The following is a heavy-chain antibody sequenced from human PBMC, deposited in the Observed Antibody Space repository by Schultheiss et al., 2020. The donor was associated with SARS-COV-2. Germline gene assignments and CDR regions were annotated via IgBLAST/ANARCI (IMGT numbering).Heavy chain of an antibody. CDR3: ARIVVPTAMDFYYYGMDV. Sequence: GGSLRLSCTASGFTFGDYAMSWFRQAPGKGLEWVAVISYDGSNKYYADSVKGRFTISRDNAKNSLYLQMNSLRAEDTAVYYCARIVVPTAMDFYYYGMDVWGQGTTVTVSS. V-gene: IGHV3-30-3*01. CDR2: ISYDGSNK. D-gene: IGHD2-2*01. CDR1: GFTFGDYA. J-gene: IGHJ6*02.